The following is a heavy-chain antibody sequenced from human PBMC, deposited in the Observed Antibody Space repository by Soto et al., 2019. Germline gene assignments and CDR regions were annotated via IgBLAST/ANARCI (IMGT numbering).Heavy chain of an antibody. J-gene: IGHJ6*02. V-gene: IGHV1-69*13. CDR1: GGTFSSYA. CDR3: ARDDWVWSGRNYYYYYGMDV. D-gene: IGHD3-3*01. Sequence: ASVKVSCKASGGTFSSYAISWVRQAPGQGLEWMGGIIPIFGTANYAQKFQGRVTITADESTSTAYMELSSLRSEDTAVYYCARDDWVWSGRNYYYYYGMDVWGQGTTVTVSS. CDR2: IIPIFGTA.